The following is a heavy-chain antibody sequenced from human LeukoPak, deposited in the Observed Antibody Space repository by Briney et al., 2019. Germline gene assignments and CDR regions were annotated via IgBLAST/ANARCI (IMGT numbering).Heavy chain of an antibody. J-gene: IGHJ4*02. Sequence: ASVKVSCKASGGTFSSYAISWVRQAPGQGLEWMGGIIPIFDTANYAQKFQGRVTITTDESTSTAYMELSSLRSEDTAVYYCAMWRQWLVTGCYWGQGTLVTVSS. CDR1: GGTFSSYA. CDR2: IIPIFDTA. V-gene: IGHV1-69*05. CDR3: AMWRQWLVTGCY. D-gene: IGHD6-19*01.